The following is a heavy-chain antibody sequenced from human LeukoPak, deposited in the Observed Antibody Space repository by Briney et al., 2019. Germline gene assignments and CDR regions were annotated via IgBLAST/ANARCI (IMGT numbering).Heavy chain of an antibody. CDR3: ARHSLYDFWSGYYRGVFDY. D-gene: IGHD3-3*01. Sequence: PSETLSLTCTVSGGSISSSSYYWGWIRQPPGTGLEWIGSIYYSGSTYYNPSLKSRVTISVDTSKNQFSLKLSSVTAADTAVYYCARHSLYDFWSGYYRGVFDYWGQGTLVTVSS. J-gene: IGHJ4*02. V-gene: IGHV4-39*01. CDR2: IYYSGST. CDR1: GGSISSSSYY.